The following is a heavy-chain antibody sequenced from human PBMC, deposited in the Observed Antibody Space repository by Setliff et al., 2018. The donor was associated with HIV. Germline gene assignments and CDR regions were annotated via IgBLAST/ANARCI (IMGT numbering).Heavy chain of an antibody. V-gene: IGHV4-4*02. J-gene: IGHJ5*02. CDR1: GGPIRSPNW. Sequence: PSETLSLTCTVSGGPIRSPNWWSWVRQPPGKGLEWIGEIFHGGNTNYSPSLESRVTLSVDKSKNQFSLRLSSVTAADTAVYYCATLAAAGESYDHWGQGSLVTVS. CDR2: IFHGGNT. CDR3: ATLAAAGESYDH. D-gene: IGHD6-13*01.